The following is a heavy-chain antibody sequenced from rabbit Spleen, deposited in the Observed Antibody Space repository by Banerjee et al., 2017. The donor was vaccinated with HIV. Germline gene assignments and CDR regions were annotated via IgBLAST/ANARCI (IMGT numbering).Heavy chain of an antibody. J-gene: IGHJ4*01. D-gene: IGHD2-1*01. CDR2: IDPVFGST. V-gene: IGHV1S40*01. CDR1: GVSFNDKDV. CDR3: VRDQAGDADYGPYYLNL. Sequence: QSLEESGGDLVKPGASLTLTCKASGVSFNDKDVMCWVRQAPGKGLEWIGFIDPVFGSTYFSNWVNGRFPISSHNAQNTLYLQMTSLTAADTATYFCVRDQAGDADYGPYYLNLWGPGTLVTVS.